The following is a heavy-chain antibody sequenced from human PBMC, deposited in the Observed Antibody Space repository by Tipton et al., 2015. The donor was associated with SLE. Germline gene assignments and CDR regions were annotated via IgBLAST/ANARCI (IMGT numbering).Heavy chain of an antibody. Sequence: TLSLTCTVSGYSISSGYFWGWFRQPPGKGLEWIASIFHSGTTCYNPSLKSRVTISVDTSKGQFSLRLISVTAADTAVYYCVVCSPSGCAYFDYWGQGRLVTVSS. CDR2: IFHSGTT. CDR1: GYSISSGYF. D-gene: IGHD2-15*01. J-gene: IGHJ4*02. CDR3: VVCSPSGCAYFDY. V-gene: IGHV4-38-2*02.